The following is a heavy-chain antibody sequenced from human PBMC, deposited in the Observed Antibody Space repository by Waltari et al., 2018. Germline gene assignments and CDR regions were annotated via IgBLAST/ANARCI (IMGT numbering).Heavy chain of an antibody. Sequence: QVQLQQWGAGLLKPSETLSLTCAAYGGSFSGYYWTWIRQPPGQGQEWIGEINHSGSTTDTPSLRSRVTILIDKSKNQFSRRLSAVTAADTAVYYCALQYCYRSSCYREAFDIWGQGTMVTVSS. CDR2: INHSGST. CDR3: ALQYCYRSSCYREAFDI. CDR1: GGSFSGYY. D-gene: IGHD2-2*01. J-gene: IGHJ3*02. V-gene: IGHV4-34*01.